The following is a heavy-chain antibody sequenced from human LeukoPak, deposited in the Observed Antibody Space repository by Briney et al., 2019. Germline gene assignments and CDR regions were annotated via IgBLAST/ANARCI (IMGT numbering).Heavy chain of an antibody. J-gene: IGHJ4*02. CDR2: ISGSGGST. Sequence: PGGSLRLSCAASGFTFSSYAMSWVRQAPGKGLEWVSAISGSGGSTYYADSGKGRFTISRDNSKNTLYLQMNSLRAEDTAVYYCAKHPSGYPNGGFDYWGQGTLVTVSS. CDR1: GFTFSSYA. V-gene: IGHV3-23*01. D-gene: IGHD6-13*01. CDR3: AKHPSGYPNGGFDY.